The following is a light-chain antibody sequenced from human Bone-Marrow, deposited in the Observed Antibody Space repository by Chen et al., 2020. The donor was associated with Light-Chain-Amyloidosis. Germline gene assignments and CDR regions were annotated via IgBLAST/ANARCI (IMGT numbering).Light chain of an antibody. CDR2: ADS. CDR1: NIGSTS. J-gene: IGLJ3*02. CDR3: QVWDRSSDRPV. V-gene: IGLV3-21*02. Sequence: SYVLTQPSSVSVAPGQTATIACGGNNIGSTSVHWYQQTPGQAPLLVVYADSDRPSGIPERLSGSNSGNTAPLTLSRVEGGDVADYDCQVWDRSSDRPVFGGGTKLTVL.